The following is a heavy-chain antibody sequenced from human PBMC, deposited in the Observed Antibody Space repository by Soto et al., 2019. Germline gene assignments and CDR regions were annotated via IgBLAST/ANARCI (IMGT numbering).Heavy chain of an antibody. J-gene: IGHJ6*02. CDR1: GFRFSKYK. V-gene: IGHV5-51*01. CDR3: GTSYGDSYYSYYGKDV. D-gene: IGHD4-17*01. Sequence: GESLKISCEGSGFRFSKYKIGWVRHMPGKGLEWMGIINPGDSDTRYSPSFQGQVTISADKSISTAYLQWSTLKASDTATYYCGTSYGDSYYSYYGKDVWGQGTTVTVSS. CDR2: INPGDSDT.